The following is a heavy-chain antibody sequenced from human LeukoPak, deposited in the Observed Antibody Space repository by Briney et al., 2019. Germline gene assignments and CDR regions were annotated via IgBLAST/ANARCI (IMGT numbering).Heavy chain of an antibody. Sequence: SQTLSLTCAVSGGSISSGGYSWSWIRQPPGKGLEWIGYTYHSGSTYYNPSLKSRVTVSVDRSKNQFSLKLSSVTAADTAVYYCARQEMATIYNWFDPWGQGTLVTVSS. CDR1: GGSISSGGYS. J-gene: IGHJ5*02. V-gene: IGHV4-30-2*01. CDR2: TYHSGST. CDR3: ARQEMATIYNWFDP. D-gene: IGHD5-24*01.